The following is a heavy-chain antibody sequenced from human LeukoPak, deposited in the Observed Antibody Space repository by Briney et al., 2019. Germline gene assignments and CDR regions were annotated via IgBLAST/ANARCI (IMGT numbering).Heavy chain of an antibody. V-gene: IGHV3-30*02. CDR2: IRYDGSNK. D-gene: IGHD2-2*01. CDR3: AKDQREYQLLDAFDI. CDR1: GFTFSSYG. Sequence: PGGSLRLSCAASGFTFSSYGMHWVRQAPGKGLEWVAFIRYDGSNKYYADSVKGRFTISRDNSKNTLYLQMNSLRAEDTAVYYCAKDQREYQLLDAFDIWGQGTMVTVSS. J-gene: IGHJ3*02.